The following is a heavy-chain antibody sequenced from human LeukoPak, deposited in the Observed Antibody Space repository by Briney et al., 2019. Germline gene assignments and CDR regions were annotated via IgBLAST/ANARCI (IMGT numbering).Heavy chain of an antibody. J-gene: IGHJ1*01. Sequence: GGSLRLSCAASGFTFSSYEMNWVRQAPGKGLEWVSYISSSGSTIYYADSVKGRFTISRDNAKNSLYLQMNSLRAEDTAVYYCARVGSRGDGYNYFQHWGQGTLVTVSS. CDR3: ARVGSRGDGYNYFQH. V-gene: IGHV3-48*03. CDR2: ISSSGSTI. D-gene: IGHD5-24*01. CDR1: GFTFSSYE.